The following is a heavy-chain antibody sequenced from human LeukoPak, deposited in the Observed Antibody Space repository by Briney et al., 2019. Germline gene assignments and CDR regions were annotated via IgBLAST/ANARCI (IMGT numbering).Heavy chain of an antibody. CDR3: ARDGVGIVVVVAATHDYYYGMDV. D-gene: IGHD2-15*01. CDR2: INPNSGDT. V-gene: IGHV1-2*06. Sequence: GASVKVSCKASGYTFTGYHMHWVRQAPGQGLEWMGRINPNSGDTNYAQKFQGRVTMTRDTSISTAYMELSRLRSDDTAVYYCARDGVGIVVVVAATHDYYYGMDVWGQGTTVTVSS. J-gene: IGHJ6*02. CDR1: GYTFTGYH.